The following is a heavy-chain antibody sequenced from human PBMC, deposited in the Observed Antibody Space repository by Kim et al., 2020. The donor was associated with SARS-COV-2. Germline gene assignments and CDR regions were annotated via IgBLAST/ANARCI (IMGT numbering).Heavy chain of an antibody. CDR3: AKELVSRSSLSVDY. V-gene: IGHV3-23*01. J-gene: IGHJ4*01. CDR2: ISPSGGDT. D-gene: IGHD6-13*01. CDR1: GFTFSSNA. Sequence: GGSLRLSCSVSGFTFSSNAMAWVRQAPGKGPEGLSAISPSGGDTYYADSVKGRFTTSRDNSKSTLYLQMNSLRVEDTAIYYCAKELVSRSSLSVDYWG.